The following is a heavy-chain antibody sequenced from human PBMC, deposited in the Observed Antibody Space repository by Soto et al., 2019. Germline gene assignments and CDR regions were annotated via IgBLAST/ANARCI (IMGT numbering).Heavy chain of an antibody. J-gene: IGHJ4*02. CDR2: IYDSESA. V-gene: IGHV4-31*03. CDR3: ARASSSSSAADY. D-gene: IGHD6-6*01. CDR1: GESISSGGYY. Sequence: QVQLQESGPGLVKASQTLSLICSVSGESISSGGYYWSWIRHHPGKGLEWIGYIYDSESAYYNPSLKSRITISMDTSKYHFAMKLSSVTAADTDVYYCARASSSSSAADYWGQGTLITVSS.